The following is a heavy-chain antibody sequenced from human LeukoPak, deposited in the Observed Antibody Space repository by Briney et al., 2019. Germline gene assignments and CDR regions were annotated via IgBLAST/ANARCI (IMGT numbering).Heavy chain of an antibody. V-gene: IGHV4-59*01. CDR3: ARSSSHYYYYGMDV. J-gene: IGHJ6*02. D-gene: IGHD1-1*01. Sequence: PSETLSLTCTVSGGSISSYYWSWIRQPPGKGLEWIGYIYYSGSTNYNPSLKSRVTTSVDTSKNQFSLKLSSVTAADTAVYYCARSSSHYYYYGMDVWGQGTTVTVSS. CDR1: GGSISSYY. CDR2: IYYSGST.